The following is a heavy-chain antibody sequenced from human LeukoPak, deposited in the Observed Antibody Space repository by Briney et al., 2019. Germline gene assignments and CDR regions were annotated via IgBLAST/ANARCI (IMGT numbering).Heavy chain of an antibody. D-gene: IGHD6-6*01. J-gene: IGHJ4*02. CDR3: ARARGPSSIAARRYYFDY. CDR1: GGSISSYY. V-gene: IGHV4-4*07. CDR2: IYTSGST. Sequence: PSETLSLTCTVSGGSISSYYWSWIRQPAGKGLEWIGRIYTSGSTNYNPSLKSRVTMSVDTSKNQFSLKLSSVTAADTAVYYCARARGPSSIAARRYYFDYWGQGTLVTVSS.